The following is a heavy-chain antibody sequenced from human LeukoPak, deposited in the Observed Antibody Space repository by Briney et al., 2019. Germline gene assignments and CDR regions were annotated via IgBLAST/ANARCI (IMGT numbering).Heavy chain of an antibody. CDR1: GGSISSGDYY. D-gene: IGHD2-2*01. CDR2: IYYSGST. J-gene: IGHJ5*02. V-gene: IGHV4-30-4*08. Sequence: SETLSLTCTVSGGSISSGDYYWSWIRQPPGKGLEWIGYIYYSGSTYYNPSLNSRVTISVDTSKNQFSLKLSSVTAADTAVYYCARVVPAAIEFGWFDPWGQGTLVTVSS. CDR3: ARVVPAAIEFGWFDP.